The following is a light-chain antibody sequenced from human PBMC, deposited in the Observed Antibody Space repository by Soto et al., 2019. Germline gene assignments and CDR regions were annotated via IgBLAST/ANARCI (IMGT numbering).Light chain of an antibody. Sequence: DIQMTQSPSTLSASVGDRVTITCRASQSISGWLAWYQQKPGKDPKFLIYKTSSLESGVPSRFSGGGSATEFTLTIYSLQADDFATYYWQQYDKYPWTCGQGTKVEVK. CDR1: QSISGW. V-gene: IGKV1-5*03. J-gene: IGKJ1*01. CDR3: QQYDKYPWT. CDR2: KTS.